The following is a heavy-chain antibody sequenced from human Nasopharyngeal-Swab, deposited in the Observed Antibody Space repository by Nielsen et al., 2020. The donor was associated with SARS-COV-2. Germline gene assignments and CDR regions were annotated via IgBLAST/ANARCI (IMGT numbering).Heavy chain of an antibody. CDR3: ARGFKEGYDYVWGSYPNDAFDI. Sequence: SETLSLTCAVSGGSISSSNWWSWVRQPPGKGLEWIGEIYHSGSTNYNPSLKSRVTISVDKSKNQFSLKLSSVTAADTAVYYCARGFKEGYDYVWGSYPNDAFDIWGQGTMVTVSS. J-gene: IGHJ3*02. CDR1: GGSISSSNW. V-gene: IGHV4-4*02. D-gene: IGHD3-16*01. CDR2: IYHSGST.